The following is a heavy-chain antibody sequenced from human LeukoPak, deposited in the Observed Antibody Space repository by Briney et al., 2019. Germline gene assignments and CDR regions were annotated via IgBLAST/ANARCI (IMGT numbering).Heavy chain of an antibody. V-gene: IGHV4-39*01. CDR1: GGSISSSSYY. J-gene: IGHJ4*02. CDR3: ATTYYDFWSGYLRPFDY. D-gene: IGHD3-3*01. Sequence: SQTLSLTCTVSGGSISSSSYYWGWIRQPPGKGLEWIGSIYYSGSTYYNPSLKSRVTISVDTSKNQFSLKLSSVTAADTAVYYCATTYYDFWSGYLRPFDYWGQGTLVTVSS. CDR2: IYYSGST.